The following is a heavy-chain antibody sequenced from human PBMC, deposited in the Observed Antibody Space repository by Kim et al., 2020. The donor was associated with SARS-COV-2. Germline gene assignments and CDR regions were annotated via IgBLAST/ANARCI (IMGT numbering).Heavy chain of an antibody. CDR2: INGNGGTT. Sequence: GSLRLSCSASGFTFSSYALHWVRQAPGKGLESVSTINGNGGTTNYADSVRDRFTISRDNSKNTLYLQMSSLRPEDTAVYYCVKRASSSGWYGMDVWGQG. CDR1: GFTFSSYA. V-gene: IGHV3-64D*09. J-gene: IGHJ6*02. D-gene: IGHD6-25*01. CDR3: VKRASSSGWYGMDV.